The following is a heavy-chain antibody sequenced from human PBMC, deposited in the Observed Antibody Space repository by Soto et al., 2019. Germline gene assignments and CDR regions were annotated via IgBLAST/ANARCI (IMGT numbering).Heavy chain of an antibody. Sequence: PGGSLRLSCAASGFIFENFGMSWVRQAPGKGLEWISSISGSGFKKYYADSVKGWFTISRDNSKSTVYLELNNLSAEDTAVYHCAKNQGVELVPLATVDWFDPWGQGTLVTVSS. V-gene: IGHV3-23*01. CDR1: GFIFENFG. J-gene: IGHJ5*02. D-gene: IGHD1-26*01. CDR2: ISGSGFKK. CDR3: AKNQGVELVPLATVDWFDP.